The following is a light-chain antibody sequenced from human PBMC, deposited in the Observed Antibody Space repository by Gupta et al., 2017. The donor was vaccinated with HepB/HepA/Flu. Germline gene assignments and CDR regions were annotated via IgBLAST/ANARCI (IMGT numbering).Light chain of an antibody. CDR2: DAS. J-gene: IGKJ5*01. CDR3: QQRSNWPPNT. V-gene: IGKV3-11*01. Sequence: EIVLTQSPATLSLSPGERATLSCRASQSVYNYLAWYQQRPGQAPRLLIYDASNRFTGIAARFSGSGYAKDVTVTNSRRVQEDFAGSYCQQRSNWPPNTFGQGTRLEI. CDR1: QSVYNY.